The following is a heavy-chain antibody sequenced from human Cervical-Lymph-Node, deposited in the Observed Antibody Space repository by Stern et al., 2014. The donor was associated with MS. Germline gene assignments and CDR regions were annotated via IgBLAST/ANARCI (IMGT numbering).Heavy chain of an antibody. J-gene: IGHJ4*02. CDR3: ARSPDLYDSSGYYFD. Sequence: VQLVESGAEVKKPGSSVKVSCKASGGTLNTYAVSWVRQAPGQGLEWIGKIIPFLGIANYAHKFQGRVTLTAAATTSYMEVSSLRSDDTAVYYCARSPDLYDSSGYYFDWGQGTLVTVSS. CDR1: GGTLNTYA. CDR2: IIPFLGIA. V-gene: IGHV1-69*09. D-gene: IGHD3-22*01.